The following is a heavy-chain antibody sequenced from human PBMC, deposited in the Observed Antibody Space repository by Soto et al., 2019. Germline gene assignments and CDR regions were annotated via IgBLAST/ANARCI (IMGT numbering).Heavy chain of an antibody. J-gene: IGHJ3*02. CDR1: GYTFTSYG. Sequence: ASVKVSCKASGYTFTSYGISWVRQAPGQGLEWMGWISAYNGNTNYAQKLQGRVTMTTDTSTSTAYMELRSLRSDDTAVYYCASGGYYDSSGYSADDSFDIWGQGTMVTVSS. D-gene: IGHD3-22*01. CDR2: ISAYNGNT. V-gene: IGHV1-18*01. CDR3: ASGGYYDSSGYSADDSFDI.